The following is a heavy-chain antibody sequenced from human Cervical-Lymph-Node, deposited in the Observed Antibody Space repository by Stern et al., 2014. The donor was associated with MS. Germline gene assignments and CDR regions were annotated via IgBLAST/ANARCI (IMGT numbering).Heavy chain of an antibody. D-gene: IGHD2-15*01. CDR2: LSNEGSKQ. V-gene: IGHV3-30-3*01. CDR1: GFLFSSYA. CDR3: ARDTCRGGGCYFRY. J-gene: IGHJ4*02. Sequence: HLVESGGGVVQPGRSLRLSCAASGFLFSSYAMHWVRQAPGKGLDWVAFLSNEGSKQFYADSVKGRFTISRDNSNNTLYLQMNSLRPEDTAVYYCARDTCRGGGCYFRYWGQGILITVSS.